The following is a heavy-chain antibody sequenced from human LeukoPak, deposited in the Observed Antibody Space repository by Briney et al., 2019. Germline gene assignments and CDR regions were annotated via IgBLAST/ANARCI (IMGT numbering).Heavy chain of an antibody. Sequence: SETLSLTCTVSGGSISSSSYYWGWIRQPPGKGLEWIGGIYYSGSTYYNPSLKSRVTISVDTSKNQFSLKLSSVTAADTAVYYCAPQSVWSGSSHFDYWGQGTLVTVSS. CDR2: IYYSGST. D-gene: IGHD3-3*01. V-gene: IGHV4-39*01. J-gene: IGHJ4*02. CDR1: GGSISSSSYY. CDR3: APQSVWSGSSHFDY.